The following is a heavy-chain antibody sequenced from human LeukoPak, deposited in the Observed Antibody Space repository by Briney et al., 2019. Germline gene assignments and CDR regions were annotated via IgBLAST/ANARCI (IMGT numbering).Heavy chain of an antibody. CDR3: ARVAAAGIYYYYYMDV. V-gene: IGHV3-7*01. CDR1: GFTFSSYG. CDR2: IKQDGSEK. Sequence: GGGLRLSCAASGFTFSSYGMSWVRQAPGTRRVGVADIKQDGSEKYYVEAVEGRFTISRDTANNSLSLKMNSLIAEDTAVYYCARVAAAGIYYYYYMDVWGKGSTVTVSS. J-gene: IGHJ6*03. D-gene: IGHD6-13*01.